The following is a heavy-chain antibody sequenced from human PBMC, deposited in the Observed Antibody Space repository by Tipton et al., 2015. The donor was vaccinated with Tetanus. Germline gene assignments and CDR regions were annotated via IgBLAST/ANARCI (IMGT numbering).Heavy chain of an antibody. V-gene: IGHV4-39*01. CDR1: GGPIISGTPY. CDR2: IYCSGTT. CDR3: ARQADNWFDP. Sequence: TLSLTCTVSGGPIISGTPYWGWIRQFPGKGLEWIGNIYCSGTTYYNSPLKSRVTISPDTSKNQLSLKMTSVTAADTAVYYCARQADNWFDPWGQGTLVVVSS. J-gene: IGHJ5*02.